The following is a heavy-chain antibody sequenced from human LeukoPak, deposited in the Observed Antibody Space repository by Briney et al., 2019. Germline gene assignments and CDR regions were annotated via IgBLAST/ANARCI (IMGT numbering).Heavy chain of an antibody. V-gene: IGHV1-2*06. D-gene: IGHD6-19*01. CDR2: INPNSGGT. CDR3: ARARGSGQWLVNFDY. Sequence: ASVKVSCKASGYTFTGYYMHWVRQAPGQGLEWMGRINPNSGGTNYAQKFQGMVTMTRDTSISTAYMELSRLRSDDTAVYYCARARGSGQWLVNFDYWGQGTLVTVSS. CDR1: GYTFTGYY. J-gene: IGHJ4*02.